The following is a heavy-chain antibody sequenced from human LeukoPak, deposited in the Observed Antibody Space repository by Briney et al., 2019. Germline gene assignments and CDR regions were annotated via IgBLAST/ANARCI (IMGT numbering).Heavy chain of an antibody. J-gene: IGHJ4*02. CDR3: ARDSLGSGGSPLDY. D-gene: IGHD2-15*01. CDR1: GGTFSNYA. V-gene: IGHV1-69*13. Sequence: GASLKVSCKASGGTFSNYAISWVRQAPGQGLEWMGGIILIFGTANYAQKFQGRVTLTADASTSTAYMEMSSLRSEDTAVYYCARDSLGSGGSPLDYWGQGTLVTVSS. CDR2: IILIFGTA.